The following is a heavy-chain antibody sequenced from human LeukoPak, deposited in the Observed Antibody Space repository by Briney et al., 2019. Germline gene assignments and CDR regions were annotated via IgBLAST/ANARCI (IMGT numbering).Heavy chain of an antibody. CDR1: GGTFSSYA. CDR3: AECNYDSSGYYRPYYGMDV. J-gene: IGHJ6*02. V-gene: IGHV1-69*13. CDR2: IIPIFGTA. D-gene: IGHD3-22*01. Sequence: ASVKVSCKASGGTFSSYAISWVRQAPGQGLEWMGGIIPIFGTANYAQKFQGRVTITADESTITAYMELSSLRSEDTAVYYCAECNYDSSGYYRPYYGMDVWGQGTTVTVSS.